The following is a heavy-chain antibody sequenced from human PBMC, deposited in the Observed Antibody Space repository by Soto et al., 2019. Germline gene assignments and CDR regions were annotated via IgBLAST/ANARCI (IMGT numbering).Heavy chain of an antibody. Sequence: QVQLLESGGGVVQPGRSLRLSCAASGITFSRFAMHWVRQAPGKGLEWVAVISFDGSTGHYGDAVKGRFTISRDNSKNTLYLQMSSVRAEDTAVYYCAKEVYNYGRAYGMDVWGQGTTVTVSS. J-gene: IGHJ6*02. D-gene: IGHD5-18*01. CDR2: ISFDGSTG. V-gene: IGHV3-30*18. CDR1: GITFSRFA. CDR3: AKEVYNYGRAYGMDV.